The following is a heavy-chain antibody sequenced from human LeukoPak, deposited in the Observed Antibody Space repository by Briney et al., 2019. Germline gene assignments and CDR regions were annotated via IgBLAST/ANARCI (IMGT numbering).Heavy chain of an antibody. CDR3: ARGYCGSTNCYGVFDS. CDR2: IYYSGST. CDR1: GGSVSSDNYY. Sequence: SETLSLTCTVSGGSVSSDNYYWSWIRQPPGKGLEWIGYIYYSGSTNYNPSLKSRVTTSVDTSKNQFSLKLSSVTAADTAVYYCARGYCGSTNCYGVFDSWGQGTLVTVSS. J-gene: IGHJ4*02. D-gene: IGHD2-2*01. V-gene: IGHV4-61*01.